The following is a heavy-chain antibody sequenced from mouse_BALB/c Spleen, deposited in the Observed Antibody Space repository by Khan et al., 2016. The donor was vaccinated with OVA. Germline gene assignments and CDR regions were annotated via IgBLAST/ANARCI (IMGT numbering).Heavy chain of an antibody. CDR2: ISYSGST. J-gene: IGHJ3*01. CDR1: GYSITSDYA. V-gene: IGHV3-2*02. Sequence: EVQLQESGPGLVKPSQSLSLTCTVTGYSITSDYAWNWIRQFPGNKLEWMGYISYSGSTSYNPSLKSRISITRDTSKNQFFLQLNSVTTEATATYYCARGGYYYGSSSFAYWGQGTLVTVSA. D-gene: IGHD1-1*01. CDR3: ARGGYYYGSSSFAY.